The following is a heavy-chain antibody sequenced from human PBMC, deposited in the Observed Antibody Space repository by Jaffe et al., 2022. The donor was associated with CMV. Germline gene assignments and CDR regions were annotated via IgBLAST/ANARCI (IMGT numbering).Heavy chain of an antibody. CDR3: VRHQTNTDLWRSPGPKVNPSYIDS. V-gene: IGHV4-39*01. J-gene: IGHJ4*02. CDR2: IFHNDVRGTVYYSGST. CDR1: SGSITSKTHY. Sequence: QLHLQESGPRLVTPSETLSLTCTVSSGSITSKTHYWGWVRQSPGGRLEWIGSIFHNDVRGTVYYSGSTYYSPSLESRLTISVDTSRNQFSLRLSSVTAADTAVYYCVRHQTNTDLWRSPGPKVNPSYIDSWGQGTLVTVSS. D-gene: IGHD3-3*01.